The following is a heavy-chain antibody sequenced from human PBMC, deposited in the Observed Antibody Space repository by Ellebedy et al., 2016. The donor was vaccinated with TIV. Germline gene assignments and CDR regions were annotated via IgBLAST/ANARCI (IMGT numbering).Heavy chain of an antibody. J-gene: IGHJ4*02. V-gene: IGHV1-3*01. CDR3: ASETPSLDPSFAIYYYDTSGYYEH. Sequence: AASVKVSCKASGYTFTSYAMHWVRQAPGQRLEWMGWINAGNGNTKYSQTFQGRVTITRDTSANTAYMELSSLRSEDTAVYYCASETPSLDPSFAIYYYDTSGYYEHWGQGTLVNVSS. CDR2: INAGNGNT. CDR1: GYTFTSYA. D-gene: IGHD3-22*01.